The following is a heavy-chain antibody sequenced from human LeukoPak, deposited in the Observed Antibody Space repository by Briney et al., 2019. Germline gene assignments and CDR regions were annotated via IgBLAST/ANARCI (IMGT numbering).Heavy chain of an antibody. Sequence: SHTLSLTRAVYVGSLSGYYWIWIRQAPAKGLEGIGEINHSGSTNYNPSLTSQVTISVTTSKNQFSLKLSSVTAADTAVYYCARLDSSGYYYPLYWGQGTLVTVSS. CDR3: ARLDSSGYYYPLY. V-gene: IGHV4-34*01. D-gene: IGHD3-22*01. CDR1: VGSLSGYY. CDR2: INHSGST. J-gene: IGHJ4*02.